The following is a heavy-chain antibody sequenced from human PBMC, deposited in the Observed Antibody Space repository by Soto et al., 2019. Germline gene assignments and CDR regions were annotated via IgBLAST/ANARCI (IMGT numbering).Heavy chain of an antibody. CDR2: ISGYNGNT. CDR1: GYTFSMSG. V-gene: IGHV1-18*01. CDR3: AREGPRPYYYYGMDV. Sequence: QVQLVQSGAEVKKPGASVKVSCKSSGYTFSMSGISWVRQAPGQGLEWMGWISGYNGNTNYDQKFQDRVTMTTDTSTNTPYMELRSLRSDDTAVYYCAREGPRPYYYYGMDVWGQGTTVTVSS. J-gene: IGHJ6*02.